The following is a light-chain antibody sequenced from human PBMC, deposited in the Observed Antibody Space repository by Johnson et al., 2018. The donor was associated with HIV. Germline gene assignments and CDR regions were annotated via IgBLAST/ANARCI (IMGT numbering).Light chain of an antibody. V-gene: IGLV1-51*01. CDR1: RSNIGDNF. J-gene: IGLJ1*01. Sequence: QSLLTQPPSVSAAPGQKVTISCSGNRSNIGDNFVSWYQHLPGTAPKLLVYDNSKRPSGIPDRFSATKSGTSATLGITGLQTGDEADYYCGTWGGVFGTGTKVTVL. CDR2: DNS. CDR3: GTWGGV.